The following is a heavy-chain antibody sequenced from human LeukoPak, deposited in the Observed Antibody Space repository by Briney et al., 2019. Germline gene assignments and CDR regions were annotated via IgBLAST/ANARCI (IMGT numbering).Heavy chain of an antibody. CDR2: ISGSGGST. Sequence: GGSLRLSCAASGFTFSSYAMSWVRQAPGKGLEWVSAISGSGGSTYYAGSVKGRFTISRDNSKNTLYLQMNSLRAEDTAVYYCAKGPRGYSYGQADYWGQGTLVTVSS. V-gene: IGHV3-23*01. CDR1: GFTFSSYA. D-gene: IGHD5-18*01. CDR3: AKGPRGYSYGQADY. J-gene: IGHJ4*02.